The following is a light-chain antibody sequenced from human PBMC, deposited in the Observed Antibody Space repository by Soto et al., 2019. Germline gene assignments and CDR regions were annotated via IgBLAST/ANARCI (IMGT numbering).Light chain of an antibody. V-gene: IGKV3-20*01. CDR2: GAS. Sequence: VLTQSPGTLSLSPGERAAISCRASQSISSSYLAWYQHKPGQAPRLLIYGASSRATGIPHRFSGSGSGTDFTLTISRLEPEDCGVYYCQQYGSSPRLTFGGGTKVEIK. CDR1: QSISSSY. CDR3: QQYGSSPRLT. J-gene: IGKJ4*01.